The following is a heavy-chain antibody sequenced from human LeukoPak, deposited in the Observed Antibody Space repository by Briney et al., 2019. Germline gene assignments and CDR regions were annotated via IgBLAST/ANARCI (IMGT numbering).Heavy chain of an antibody. Sequence: SGTLSLTCTVSGGSISSYYWSWLRQPPGKGLEWIGYIYYSGSNNYNPSLKSRVTISVDTSKNQFSLKLSSVTAADTAVYYCARGRGYDILTGYYSYYFDYWGQGTLVTVSS. J-gene: IGHJ4*02. V-gene: IGHV4-59*01. D-gene: IGHD3-9*01. CDR3: ARGRGYDILTGYYSYYFDY. CDR1: GGSISSYY. CDR2: IYYSGSN.